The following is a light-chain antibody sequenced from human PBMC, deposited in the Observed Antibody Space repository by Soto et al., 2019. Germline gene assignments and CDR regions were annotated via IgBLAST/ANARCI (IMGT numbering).Light chain of an antibody. CDR1: SSDVGGYNY. CDR2: EVS. Sequence: QSALTQPPSASGSPGQSVTISCTGTSSDVGGYNYVSWYQQYPGKAPKLMIYEVSKRPSGVPDRFSGSKSGNTASLTVSGLQAEDEADYYCSSYAGSNNVVVFGGGTQLTVL. J-gene: IGLJ2*01. V-gene: IGLV2-8*01. CDR3: SSYAGSNNVVV.